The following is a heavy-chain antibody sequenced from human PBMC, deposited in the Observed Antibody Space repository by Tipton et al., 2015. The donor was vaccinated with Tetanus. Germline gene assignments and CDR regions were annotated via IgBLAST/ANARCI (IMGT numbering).Heavy chain of an antibody. J-gene: IGHJ6*02. CDR1: GGSISSYY. CDR3: ARIGLQNIAVAGRYYYYYGMDV. V-gene: IGHV4-59*01. Sequence: GLVKPSETLSLTCTVSGGSISSYYWSWIRQPPGKGLEWIGYIYYSGSTNYNPSLKSRVTISVDTSKNQFSLKLSSVTAADTAVYYCARIGLQNIAVAGRYYYYYGMDVWGQGTTVTVSS. CDR2: IYYSGST. D-gene: IGHD6-19*01.